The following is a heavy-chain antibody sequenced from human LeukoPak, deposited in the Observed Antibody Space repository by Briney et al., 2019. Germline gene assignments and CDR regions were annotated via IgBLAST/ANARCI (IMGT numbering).Heavy chain of an antibody. J-gene: IGHJ5*02. Sequence: GASVKVSCKASGYTFTGYYMHWVRQAPGQGLEWMGWINPNSGGTNYAQKFQGRVTMTRDTSISTAYMELSSLRSEDTAVYYCARSYTMVRGTDWWGYYNWFDPWGQGTLVTVSS. V-gene: IGHV1-2*02. CDR1: GYTFTGYY. CDR3: ARSYTMVRGTDWWGYYNWFDP. CDR2: INPNSGGT. D-gene: IGHD3-10*01.